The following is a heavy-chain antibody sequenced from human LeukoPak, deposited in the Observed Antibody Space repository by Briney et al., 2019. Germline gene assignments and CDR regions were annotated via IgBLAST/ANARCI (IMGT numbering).Heavy chain of an antibody. V-gene: IGHV4-4*02. J-gene: IGHJ4*02. CDR3: ARSEDDYGDYGAVDY. D-gene: IGHD4-17*01. CDR2: IYHSGGT. CDR1: GGSISSSNW. Sequence: SETLSLTCAVSGGSISSSNWWSWVRQPPGKGLEWIGEIYHSGGTNYNPSLKSRVTISVDKSKNQFSLKLSSVTAADTAVYYCARSEDDYGDYGAVDYWGQGTLVTVSS.